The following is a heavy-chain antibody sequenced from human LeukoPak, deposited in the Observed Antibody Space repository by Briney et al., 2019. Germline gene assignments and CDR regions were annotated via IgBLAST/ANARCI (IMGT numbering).Heavy chain of an antibody. CDR2: IYYSGST. D-gene: IGHD6-13*01. Sequence: KTSETLSLTCTVSGGSISSYYWSWIRQPPGKGLEWIGYIYYSGSTNYNPSLKSRVTISVDTSKNQFSLKLSSMTAADTAVYYCARVGEYSSSWFDYWGQGTLVTVSS. CDR3: ARVGEYSSSWFDY. J-gene: IGHJ4*02. V-gene: IGHV4-59*08. CDR1: GGSISSYY.